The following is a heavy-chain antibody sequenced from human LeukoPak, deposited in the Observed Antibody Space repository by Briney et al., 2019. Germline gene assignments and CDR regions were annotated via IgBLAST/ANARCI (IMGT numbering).Heavy chain of an antibody. J-gene: IGHJ4*02. Sequence: GRSLRLSCAASGFTFSSYGMHWVRQAPGKGLEWVAVMWYDGSNKYYADSVKGRFTISRDNSKNTLYLQMNSLRAEDTAVYYCARGNANAVVVAATLPDLDYWGQGTLVTVSS. CDR1: GFTFSSYG. V-gene: IGHV3-33*01. CDR2: MWYDGSNK. D-gene: IGHD2-15*01. CDR3: ARGNANAVVVAATLPDLDY.